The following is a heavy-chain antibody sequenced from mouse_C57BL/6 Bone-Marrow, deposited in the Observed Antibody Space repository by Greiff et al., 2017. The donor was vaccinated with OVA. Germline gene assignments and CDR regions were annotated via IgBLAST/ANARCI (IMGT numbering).Heavy chain of an antibody. D-gene: IGHD1-1*01. CDR3: ARLRGGFAY. Sequence: VQLQQSGAELARPGASVSMSCKASGYTFTSYTMHWVKQRPGQGLEWIGYINPSSGSTKYNQKFKEKATLTADKSSITAYRQLSSLTSEDAAVYYCARLRGGFAYWGQGTLVTVSA. V-gene: IGHV1-4*01. J-gene: IGHJ3*01. CDR2: INPSSGST. CDR1: GYTFTSYT.